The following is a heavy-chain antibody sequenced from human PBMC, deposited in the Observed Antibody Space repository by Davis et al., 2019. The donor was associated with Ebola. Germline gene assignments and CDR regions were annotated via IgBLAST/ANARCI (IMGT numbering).Heavy chain of an antibody. CDR1: GFTFRNYG. CDR3: AKDISPHNGVIVTQVDS. V-gene: IGHV3-30*18. CDR2: ISSDGSNK. J-gene: IGHJ4*02. D-gene: IGHD1-1*01. Sequence: GESLKISCAASGFTFRNYGMHWVRQAPGKGLEWVAVISSDGSNKFYVDTVKGRFTISRDNAKNTVYLQMNSLRVEDTAVYYCAKDISPHNGVIVTQVDSWGQGTLVTVSS.